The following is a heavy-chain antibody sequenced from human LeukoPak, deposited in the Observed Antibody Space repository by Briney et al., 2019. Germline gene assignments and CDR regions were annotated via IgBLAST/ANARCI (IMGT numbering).Heavy chain of an antibody. J-gene: IGHJ4*02. Sequence: GASVKVSCKASGYTFTSYAINWVRQAPGQGLEWMGRIIPIFGTPNYAQKLQGRVSITTDESTSTAYMELSSLRSEDTAVYYCARDGRYDLGWGQGTLVIVSS. V-gene: IGHV1-69*05. D-gene: IGHD3-3*01. CDR2: IIPIFGTP. CDR1: GYTFTSYA. CDR3: ARDGRYDLG.